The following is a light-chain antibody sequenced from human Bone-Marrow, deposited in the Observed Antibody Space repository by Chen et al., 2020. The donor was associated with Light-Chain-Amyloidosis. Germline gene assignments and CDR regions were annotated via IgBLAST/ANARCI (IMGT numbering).Light chain of an antibody. J-gene: IGLJ2*01. CDR1: DLPTKY. CDR2: RDT. Sequence: SYELTLQPSVSVSPGQTARIPCSGDDLPTKYAYWYQQKPGQAPVLVIHRDTERPSGISERFSCSSSGTTATLTISGVQAEDEADYHCQSADSSGTYEVRFGGGTKLTVL. CDR3: QSADSSGTYEVR. V-gene: IGLV3-25*03.